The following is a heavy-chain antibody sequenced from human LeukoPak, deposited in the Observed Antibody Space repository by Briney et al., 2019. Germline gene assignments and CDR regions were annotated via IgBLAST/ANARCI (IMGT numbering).Heavy chain of an antibody. CDR2: IYTSGST. Sequence: SETLSLTCTVSGGSISSYYWNWIRQPAGKGLEWIGRIYTSGSTNYNPSLKSRVTMSVDTSKNQFSLKLSSVTAADTAVYYCARDQKTTVTTMGGAFDIWGQGTMVTVSS. D-gene: IGHD4-17*01. CDR1: GGSISSYY. J-gene: IGHJ3*02. V-gene: IGHV4-4*07. CDR3: ARDQKTTVTTMGGAFDI.